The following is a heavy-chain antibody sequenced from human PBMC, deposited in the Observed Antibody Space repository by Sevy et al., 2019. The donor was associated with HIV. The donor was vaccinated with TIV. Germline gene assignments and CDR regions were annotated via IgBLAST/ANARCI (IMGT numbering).Heavy chain of an antibody. CDR3: ARESGSDGYLDY. CDR2: IFNDGKTK. D-gene: IGHD1-1*01. Sequence: GGSLRLSCKASGFIFSRYGVHWVRQAPGKGLEWVASIFNDGKTKYYGDSVKGRFPISRDDSKNTLYLQMDSLRAEDTAVYYCARESGSDGYLDYWGQGTLVTVSS. CDR1: GFIFSRYG. V-gene: IGHV3-33*01. J-gene: IGHJ4*02.